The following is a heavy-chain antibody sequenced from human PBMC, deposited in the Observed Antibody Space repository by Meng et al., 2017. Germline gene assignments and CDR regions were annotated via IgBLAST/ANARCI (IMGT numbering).Heavy chain of an antibody. J-gene: IGHJ5*02. Sequence: QLGQSGAKVKKPGASVKVSCKASGYTFTSYDINWVRQATGQGLEWMGWMNPNSGNTGYAQKFQGRVTITRKTSISTAYMELSSLRPEDTAVYYCARGYYGSGLFDPWGQGTLVTVSS. V-gene: IGHV1-8*03. D-gene: IGHD3-10*01. CDR2: MNPNSGNT. CDR3: ARGYYGSGLFDP. CDR1: GYTFTSYD.